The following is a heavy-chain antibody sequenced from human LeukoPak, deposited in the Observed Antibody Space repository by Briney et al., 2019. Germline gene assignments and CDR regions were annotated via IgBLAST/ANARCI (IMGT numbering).Heavy chain of an antibody. CDR2: INPDSGAT. D-gene: IGHD4-23*01. Sequence: ASVKVSFKASGYTFTDFYIHWVRQAPGQGLEWMGWINPDSGATNYAQEFQGRVTTTRDTSISTAYMEMSSLRSDDTAVYYCVRGPTAITLYYFDYWGQGTLVTVSS. CDR1: GYTFTDFY. J-gene: IGHJ4*02. CDR3: VRGPTAITLYYFDY. V-gene: IGHV1-2*02.